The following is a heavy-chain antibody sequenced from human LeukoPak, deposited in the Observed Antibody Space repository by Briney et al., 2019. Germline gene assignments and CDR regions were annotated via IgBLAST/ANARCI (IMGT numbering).Heavy chain of an antibody. CDR1: GYSFTNYW. Sequence: GESLKISCKGSGYSFTNYWIGWVRQMPGKGLEWMGIIYPGDSDTRYNPSFQGQVTISADKSINTAYLHWSSLKASDTANYYCARRGFSSEEYDFWGQGTLVTVSS. J-gene: IGHJ4*02. D-gene: IGHD5-18*01. CDR2: IYPGDSDT. V-gene: IGHV5-51*01. CDR3: ARRGFSSEEYDF.